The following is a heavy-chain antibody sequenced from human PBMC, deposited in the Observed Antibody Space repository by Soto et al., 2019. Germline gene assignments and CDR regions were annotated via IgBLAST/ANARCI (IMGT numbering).Heavy chain of an antibody. Sequence: SETLSLTCTVSGGPISSYYWSWIRQPPGKGLEWIGYIYYSGSTNYNPSIKSRVTISVDTSKNQFSLKLSSVTAADTAVYYCARATYDYIWGSYRPDAFDIWAKGQWSPSPQ. CDR1: GGPISSYY. CDR3: ARATYDYIWGSYRPDAFDI. V-gene: IGHV4-59*01. J-gene: IGHJ3*02. D-gene: IGHD3-16*02. CDR2: IYYSGST.